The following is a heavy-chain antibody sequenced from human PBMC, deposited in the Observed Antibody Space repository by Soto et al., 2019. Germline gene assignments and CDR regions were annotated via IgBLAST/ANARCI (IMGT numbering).Heavy chain of an antibody. CDR3: TAWNSGSQTDY. J-gene: IGHJ4*02. D-gene: IGHD1-26*01. CDR2: IRSKANSYAT. CDR1: GFTFSGSA. Sequence: EVQLVESGGGLVQPGGSLKLSCAASGFTFSGSAMHLVRQASGKGLEWVGRIRSKANSYATAYAASVKGRFTISRDDSKNTAYLQMNSLKTEDTAVYYCTAWNSGSQTDYWGQGTLVTVSS. V-gene: IGHV3-73*02.